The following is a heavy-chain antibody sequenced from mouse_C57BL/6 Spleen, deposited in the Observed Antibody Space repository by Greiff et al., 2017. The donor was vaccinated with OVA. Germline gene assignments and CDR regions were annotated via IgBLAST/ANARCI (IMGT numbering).Heavy chain of an antibody. J-gene: IGHJ3*01. CDR1: GYTFTSYW. CDR3: ARGGGSSSWFAY. Sequence: QVHVKQPGTELVKPGASVKLSCKASGYTFTSYWMHWVKQRPGQGLEWIGNINPSNGGTNYNEKFKSKATLTVDKSSSTAYMQLSSLTSEDSAVYYCARGGGSSSWFAYWGQGTLVTVSA. D-gene: IGHD1-1*01. CDR2: INPSNGGT. V-gene: IGHV1-53*01.